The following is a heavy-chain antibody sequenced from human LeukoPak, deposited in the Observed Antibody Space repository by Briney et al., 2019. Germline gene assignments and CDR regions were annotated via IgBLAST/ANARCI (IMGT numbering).Heavy chain of an antibody. V-gene: IGHV4-59*12. D-gene: IGHD6-25*01. CDR3: ARAGGAAIDY. Sequence: SETLSLTCTVSGGSISSYYWSWIRQPPGKGLEWIGYIYYSGSTNYNPSLKSRVTISVDTSKNQFSLKLSSVTAADTAVYYCARAGGAAIDYWGQGTLVTVSS. CDR1: GGSISSYY. J-gene: IGHJ4*02. CDR2: IYYSGST.